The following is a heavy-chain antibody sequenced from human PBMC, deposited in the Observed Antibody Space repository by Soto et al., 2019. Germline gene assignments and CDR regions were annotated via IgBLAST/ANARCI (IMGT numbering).Heavy chain of an antibody. J-gene: IGHJ4*02. CDR3: AGSKGYSSSWEGFYFDY. V-gene: IGHV4-34*01. CDR1: GGSFSGYY. Sequence: SETLSLTCAVYGGSFSGYYWSWIRQPPGKGLEWIGEINHSGSTNYNPFLKSRDTISVDTSRNQFSLKLGSVTAADTAVYYCAGSKGYSSSWEGFYFDYWGQGTLVTVSS. CDR2: INHSGST. D-gene: IGHD6-13*01.